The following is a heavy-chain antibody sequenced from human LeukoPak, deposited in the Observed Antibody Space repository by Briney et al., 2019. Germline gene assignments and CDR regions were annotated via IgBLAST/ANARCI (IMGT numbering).Heavy chain of an antibody. D-gene: IGHD3-22*01. CDR1: GFIFSSYS. V-gene: IGHV3-48*01. J-gene: IGHJ3*02. CDR3: ARDLRDDSSGYYYEGDDAFDI. Sequence: GGSLRLSCAASGFIFSSYSMNWVRQAPGKGLEWVSYISSSSSTIYYADSVKGRFTISRDNAKNSLYLQMNSLRAEDTAVYYCARDLRDDSSGYYYEGDDAFDIWGQGTMVTVSS. CDR2: ISSSSSTI.